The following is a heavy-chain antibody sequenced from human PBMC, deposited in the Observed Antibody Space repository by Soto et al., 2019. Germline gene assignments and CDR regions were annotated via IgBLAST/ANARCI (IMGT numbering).Heavy chain of an antibody. CDR2: IYWDDDK. V-gene: IGHV2-5*02. J-gene: IGHJ4*02. Sequence: QITLKESGPTLVKPTQTLTLTCTFSGFSLSTSGEGVGWIRQPPGKALEWLGLIYWDDDKRYSPSLKSRLTTTKDTSKNQVVLTMTNMDPVDTATYYCAHRRPSRSGYAYYFDYWGQGTLVTVSS. CDR1: GFSLSTSGEG. D-gene: IGHD5-12*01. CDR3: AHRRPSRSGYAYYFDY.